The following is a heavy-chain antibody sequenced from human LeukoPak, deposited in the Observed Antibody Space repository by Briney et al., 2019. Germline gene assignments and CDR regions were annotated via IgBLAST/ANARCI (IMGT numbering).Heavy chain of an antibody. V-gene: IGHV3-21*01. J-gene: IGHJ5*02. Sequence: PGGSLRLSCEASGFSFSSYNMDWVRQTPGKGLEWISSITTSSSYTFYADSVKGRFTISRDNSKNTLYLQMNSLRAEDTAVYYCARAAYYYDSSGYYGWFDPWGQGTLVTVSS. CDR3: ARAAYYYDSSGYYGWFDP. CDR2: ITTSSSYT. CDR1: GFSFSSYN. D-gene: IGHD3-22*01.